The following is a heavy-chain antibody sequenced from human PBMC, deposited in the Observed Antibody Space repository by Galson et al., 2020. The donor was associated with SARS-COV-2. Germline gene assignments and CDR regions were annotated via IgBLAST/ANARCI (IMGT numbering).Heavy chain of an antibody. V-gene: IGHV3-30*02. D-gene: IGHD4-4*01. CDR1: GFTYSRYA. CDR2: IGNEGSNE. Sequence: GGSLRLPCAASGFTYSRYAMHWVRHAPGKGLEWVAFIGNEGSNEYYAHAVEGRLTISRDSSKNTLYLQMNSRRPEDTAVYYCAKDSGRHSNPDYFGYWGQGTLVTGFS. J-gene: IGHJ4*02. CDR3: AKDSGRHSNPDYFGY.